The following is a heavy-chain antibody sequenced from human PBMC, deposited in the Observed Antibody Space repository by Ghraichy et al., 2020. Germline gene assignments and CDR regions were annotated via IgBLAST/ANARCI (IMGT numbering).Heavy chain of an antibody. V-gene: IGHV3-48*01. CDR2: ISSSSSTI. CDR3: ARDLSWLREDYFDY. D-gene: IGHD6-19*01. J-gene: IGHJ4*02. CDR1: GFTFSSYS. Sequence: GGSLRLSCAASGFTFSSYSMNWVRQAPGKGLEWVSYISSSSSTIYYADSVKGRFTISRDNAKNSLYLQMNSLRAEDTAVYYCARDLSWLREDYFDYWGQGTLVTVSS.